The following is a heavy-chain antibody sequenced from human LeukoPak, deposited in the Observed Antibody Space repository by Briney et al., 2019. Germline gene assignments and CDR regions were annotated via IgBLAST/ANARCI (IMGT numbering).Heavy chain of an antibody. CDR3: AKDQTLNYYDAFDI. Sequence: GGSLRLSCAVSGFTFSSYAMSWVRPAPGKGREWVSAISGCGGSTYYADSVKGRFNISRDNSKNTLYLQMNSLRAEDTAVYYCAKDQTLNYYDAFDIWGQGTMVTVSS. D-gene: IGHD3-10*01. J-gene: IGHJ3*02. V-gene: IGHV3-23*01. CDR2: ISGCGGST. CDR1: GFTFSSYA.